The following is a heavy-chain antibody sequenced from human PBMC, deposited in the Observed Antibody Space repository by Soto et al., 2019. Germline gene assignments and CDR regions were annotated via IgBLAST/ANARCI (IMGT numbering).Heavy chain of an antibody. Sequence: QVQLVESGGGVVQPGRSLRLSCAASGFTFSSYGMHWVRQAPGKGLEWVAVIWYDGSNKYYADSVKGRFTISRDNSQNTLYLQMNCLRAEDTAVYYCARDRGKVSIPLRANYFQHWGQGTLVTVSS. CDR2: IWYDGSNK. CDR1: GFTFSSYG. V-gene: IGHV3-33*01. CDR3: ARDRGKVSIPLRANYFQH. D-gene: IGHD2-2*02. J-gene: IGHJ1*01.